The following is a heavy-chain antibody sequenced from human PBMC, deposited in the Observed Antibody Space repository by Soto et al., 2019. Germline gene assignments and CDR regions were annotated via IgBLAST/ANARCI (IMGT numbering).Heavy chain of an antibody. V-gene: IGHV1-3*05. CDR2: INAGNGNT. CDR1: GYTFTSYA. D-gene: IGHD6-19*01. Sequence: QVQLVQSGAEEKKPGASVKVSCKASGYTFTSYAMHWVRQAPGQRLEWMGWINAGNGNTKYSQKFQGRVTITRDTSASTAYMELSSLRSEDTAVYYCARDGEQWLVLDYWGQGTLVTVSS. CDR3: ARDGEQWLVLDY. J-gene: IGHJ4*02.